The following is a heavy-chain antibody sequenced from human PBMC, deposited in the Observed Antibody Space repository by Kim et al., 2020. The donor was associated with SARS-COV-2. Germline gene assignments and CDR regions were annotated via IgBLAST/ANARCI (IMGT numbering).Heavy chain of an antibody. CDR2: IYSSGNT. Sequence: SETLSLTCSFSGDSISSYYWSWIRQPPGKGLEWIGYIYSSGNTNYNPSLKSRLTMSVDTSKNHFSLKLTSVTAADTTMYYCARVYGDYFDYWGQGTLVTVSS. D-gene: IGHD4-17*01. J-gene: IGHJ4*02. V-gene: IGHV4-59*13. CDR3: ARVYGDYFDY. CDR1: GDSISSYY.